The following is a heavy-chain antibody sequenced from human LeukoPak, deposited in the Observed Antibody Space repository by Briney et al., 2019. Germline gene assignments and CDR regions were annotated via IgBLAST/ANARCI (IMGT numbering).Heavy chain of an antibody. J-gene: IGHJ4*02. CDR1: GGSFSGYY. D-gene: IGHD4-11*01. CDR2: INHSGST. Sequence: PSETLSLTCAVYGGSFSGYYWSWIRQPPGKGLEWIGEINHSGSTNYNPSLKSRVTISVDTSKNQFSLKLSSVTAADTAVYYCARWITTEYYFDYWGQGTLVTASS. V-gene: IGHV4-34*01. CDR3: ARWITTEYYFDY.